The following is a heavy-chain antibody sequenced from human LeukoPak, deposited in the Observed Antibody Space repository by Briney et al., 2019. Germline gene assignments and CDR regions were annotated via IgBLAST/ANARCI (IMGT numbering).Heavy chain of an antibody. D-gene: IGHD4-17*01. CDR2: INPSGGST. V-gene: IGHV1-46*01. CDR3: ARGRDYGDHGRVSAFDI. J-gene: IGHJ3*02. CDR1: GYTFTGYY. Sequence: ASVKVSCKASGYTFTGYYMHWVRQAPGQGLEWMGIINPSGGSTSYAQKFQGRVTMTRDTSTSTVYMELRSLRTEDTAVYYCARGRDYGDHGRVSAFDIWGQGTMVTVSS.